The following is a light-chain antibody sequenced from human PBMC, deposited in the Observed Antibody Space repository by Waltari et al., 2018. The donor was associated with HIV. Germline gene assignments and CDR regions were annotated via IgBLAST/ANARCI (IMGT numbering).Light chain of an antibody. CDR1: SSTIGSNG. V-gene: IGLV1-44*01. J-gene: IGLJ1*01. Sequence: QSVLTQPPSASGTPGQRVTISCAGGSSTIGSNGVNWYQQLPGTAPKLLIYSNDQRSSGVPDRFSGSKSGTSASLAISGLQSEDEADYYCAAWDDSLNALYVFGAGTKVTVL. CDR2: SND. CDR3: AAWDDSLNALYV.